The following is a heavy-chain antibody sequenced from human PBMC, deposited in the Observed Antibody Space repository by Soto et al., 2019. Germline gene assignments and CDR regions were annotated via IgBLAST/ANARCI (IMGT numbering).Heavy chain of an antibody. Sequence: GASVKVSCKASGYTFSNYAVHWVRQAPGQRLEWLGRISAGDDNTQYSQNLQGRVTITRDTPATTAYMELSSLRSEDTDVYYCARAGSGYKSYYYYGLDVWGQGTTVTVSS. CDR3: ARAGSGYKSYYYYGLDV. V-gene: IGHV1-3*01. J-gene: IGHJ6*02. D-gene: IGHD5-12*01. CDR1: GYTFSNYA. CDR2: ISAGDDNT.